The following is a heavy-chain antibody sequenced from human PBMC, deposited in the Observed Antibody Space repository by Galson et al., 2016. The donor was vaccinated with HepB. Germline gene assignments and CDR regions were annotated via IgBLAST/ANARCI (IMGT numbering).Heavy chain of an antibody. J-gene: IGHJ6*01. CDR3: AKAVWLGRGMDV. CDR2: TYYRDRWYY. D-gene: IGHD3-10*01. Sequence: CAISGDSVSSNIAAWVWIRQSPSRGLEWLGRTYYRDRWYYDFATSVKSRIIINADISKNQFSLHLTSVTPEDAALYYCAKAVWLGRGMDVWVKGLRSPSPQ. V-gene: IGHV6-1*01. CDR1: GDSVSSNIAA.